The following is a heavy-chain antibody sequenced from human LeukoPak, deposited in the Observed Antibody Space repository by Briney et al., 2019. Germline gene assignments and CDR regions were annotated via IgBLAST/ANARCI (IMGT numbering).Heavy chain of an antibody. V-gene: IGHV1-2*02. CDR3: ARAPKTTVVTGSRPTYWFDP. CDR2: INPNSGGT. Sequence: ASVKVSCKASGYTFSGYYMHWVRQAPGQGLEWMGWINPNSGGTNYAQKFQGRVTMTRDTSISTAYMELSSLRSEDTAVYYCARAPKTTVVTGSRPTYWFDPWGQGTLVTVSS. D-gene: IGHD4-23*01. CDR1: GYTFSGYY. J-gene: IGHJ5*02.